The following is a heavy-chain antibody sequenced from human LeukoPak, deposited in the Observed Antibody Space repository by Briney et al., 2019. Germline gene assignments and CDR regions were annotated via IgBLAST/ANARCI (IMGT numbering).Heavy chain of an antibody. CDR2: IKHNGDEL. V-gene: IGHV3-7*01. J-gene: IGHJ4*02. CDR1: GFTFSSYW. D-gene: IGHD3-16*01. Sequence: GRSLRLSCAASGFTFSSYWMTWVRQAPGKGLEWVANIKHNGDELNYVDSVEDRFTISRDNAKNSLYLHMTSLRAEDTAVYYCARELRTFDSWGQGTLVTVSS. CDR3: ARELRTFDS.